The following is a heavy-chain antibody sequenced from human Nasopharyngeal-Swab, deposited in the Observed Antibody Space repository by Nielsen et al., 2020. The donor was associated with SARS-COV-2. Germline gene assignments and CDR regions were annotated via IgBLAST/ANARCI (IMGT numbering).Heavy chain of an antibody. CDR2: INSGGVAI. CDR3: VREGGGSHY. J-gene: IGHJ4*02. V-gene: IGHV3-48*04. Sequence: GGSLRLSCAASGFTFSNAWMNWVRQAPGKGLEWVSYINSGGVAIYYADSVRGRFTISRDNAKNSLYLQMIRLRVEDTAVYYCVREGGGSHYWGRGTPVTVAS. CDR1: GFTFSNAW. D-gene: IGHD3-10*01.